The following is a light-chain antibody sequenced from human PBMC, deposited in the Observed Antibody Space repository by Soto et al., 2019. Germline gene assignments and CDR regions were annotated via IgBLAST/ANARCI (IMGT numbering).Light chain of an antibody. Sequence: QSALTQPRSVSWSPGQSVTISCTGTSSDVGGYNYVSWYQQHPGKAPKLMIYDVSKRPSGVPDRFSGSKSGNTASLTISGLQAEDEADYYCCSYAGSYTHYVFGTGTKVTV. J-gene: IGLJ1*01. CDR1: SSDVGGYNY. CDR3: CSYAGSYTHYV. V-gene: IGLV2-11*01. CDR2: DVS.